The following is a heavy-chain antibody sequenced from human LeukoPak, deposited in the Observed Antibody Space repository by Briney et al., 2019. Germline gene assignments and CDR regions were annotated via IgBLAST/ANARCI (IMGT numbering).Heavy chain of an antibody. Sequence: GGSLRLSCAASGFTFSSYSMNWVRQAPGKGLEWVSSISSSSSYIYYADSVKGRFTISRDNAKNSLYLQMNSLRAEDTAVYYCARGDLSSESYWYFDLWGRGTLVTVSS. CDR2: ISSSSSYI. V-gene: IGHV3-21*01. CDR1: GFTFSSYS. D-gene: IGHD6-19*01. J-gene: IGHJ2*01. CDR3: ARGDLSSESYWYFDL.